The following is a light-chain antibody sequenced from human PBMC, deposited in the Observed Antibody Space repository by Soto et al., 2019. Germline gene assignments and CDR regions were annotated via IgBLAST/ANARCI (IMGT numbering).Light chain of an antibody. CDR1: QSVRSY. J-gene: IGKJ3*01. Sequence: EIVLTQSPATLSLSPGERATLSCRASQSVRSYLAWYQQKPGQAPRLLIYDASNRATGIPARFSGSGSGADSTLTISSLEPEDSAVYYCQQRSNWPPFTFGPGTKVEIK. V-gene: IGKV3-11*01. CDR2: DAS. CDR3: QQRSNWPPFT.